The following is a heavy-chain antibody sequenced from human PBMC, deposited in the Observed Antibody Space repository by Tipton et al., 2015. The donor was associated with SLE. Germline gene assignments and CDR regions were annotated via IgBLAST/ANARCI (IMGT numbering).Heavy chain of an antibody. CDR1: GGSISSHY. V-gene: IGHV4-59*11. CDR3: ARGLRGYSYGWMDY. Sequence: TLSLTCTVSGGSISSHYWSWIRQPPGKGLEWIGYIYYSGSTNYNPSLKSRVTISVDTSKNQFSLKLSSVTAADTAVYYCARGLRGYSYGWMDYWGQGTLVTVSS. J-gene: IGHJ4*02. D-gene: IGHD5-18*01. CDR2: IYYSGST.